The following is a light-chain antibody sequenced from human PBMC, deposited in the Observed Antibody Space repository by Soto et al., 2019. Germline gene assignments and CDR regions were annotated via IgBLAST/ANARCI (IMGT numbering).Light chain of an antibody. CDR1: KLGHKY. CDR2: QDN. V-gene: IGLV3-1*01. J-gene: IGLJ2*01. CDR3: QAWDSNYVV. Sequence: SYELTQPPSVSVSPGQTASITCSGNKLGHKYACWYQQKPCQSPILVIYQDNKRPSGIPERFSGSNSGNTATLTISGTQATDEADYYCQAWDSNYVVFGGGTKVTVL.